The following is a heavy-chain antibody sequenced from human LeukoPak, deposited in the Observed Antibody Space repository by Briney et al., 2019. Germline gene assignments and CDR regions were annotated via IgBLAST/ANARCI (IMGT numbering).Heavy chain of an antibody. CDR2: INPNSGGT. CDR3: ARDLRGNYYDSSGYYGAFDI. CDR1: GYTFTGYY. V-gene: IGHV1-2*02. Sequence: ASVKVSCKASGYTFTGYYMHWVRQAPGQGLEWMGWINPNSGGTNYAQKFQGRVTMTRDTSISTAYMELSRLRSDDTAVYYCARDLRGNYYDSSGYYGAFDIWGQGTMVTVSS. D-gene: IGHD3-22*01. J-gene: IGHJ3*02.